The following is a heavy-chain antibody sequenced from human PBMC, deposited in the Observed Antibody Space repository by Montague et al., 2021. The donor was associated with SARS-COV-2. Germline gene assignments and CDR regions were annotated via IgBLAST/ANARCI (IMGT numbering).Heavy chain of an antibody. CDR1: GGSISSHNYY. J-gene: IGHJ6*02. V-gene: IGHV4-61*05. Sequence: SETLSLTCTVSGGSISSHNYYWDWIRQPPGKGLEWIGYIYYSGSTNYNPSLKSRVTISVDTSKNQFSLKLSSVTAADTAVYYCARHPIGSFPRYGMDVWGQGTTVTVSS. D-gene: IGHD2-15*01. CDR2: IYYSGST. CDR3: ARHPIGSFPRYGMDV.